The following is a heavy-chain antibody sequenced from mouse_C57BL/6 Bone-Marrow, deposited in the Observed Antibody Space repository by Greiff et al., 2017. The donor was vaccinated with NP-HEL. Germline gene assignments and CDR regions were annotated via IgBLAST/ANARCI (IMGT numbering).Heavy chain of an antibody. D-gene: IGHD1-1*01. CDR2: ISNLAYSI. CDR1: GFTFSDYE. CDR3: ARHGSHYYAMDY. J-gene: IGHJ4*01. V-gene: IGHV5-15*01. Sequence: EVQVVESGGGLVQPGGSLKLSCAASGFTFSDYEMAWVRQAPRKGPEWVAFISNLAYSIYYTDTVTGRFTISRANAKNTLYLEMSSLRSEDTAMYYCARHGSHYYAMDYWGQGTSVTVSS.